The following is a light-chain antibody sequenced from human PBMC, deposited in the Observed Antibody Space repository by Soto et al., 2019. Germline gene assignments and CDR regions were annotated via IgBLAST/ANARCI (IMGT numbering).Light chain of an antibody. CDR3: CSYAGTHYV. V-gene: IGLV2-23*01. J-gene: IGLJ1*01. CDR1: SSDVGSYNL. Sequence: QSVLTQPASVSGSPGQSITISCTGTSSDVGSYNLVSWYQQHPGKAPKLMIYEGSKRPSGVSNRFSGSKSGNTASLTISGLQAEDEADYYCCSYAGTHYVCGTGTKVTV. CDR2: EGS.